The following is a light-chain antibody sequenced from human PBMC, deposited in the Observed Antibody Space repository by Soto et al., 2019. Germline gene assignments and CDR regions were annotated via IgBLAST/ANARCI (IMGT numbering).Light chain of an antibody. CDR1: QSINRF. J-gene: IGKJ2*01. V-gene: IGKV1-39*01. CDR2: AAS. CDR3: QQTYRPSYT. Sequence: SGSLGDRVTITCRASQSINRFLNWYQHQPGKAPKVLIYAASNLQSGVPSRFSGNGSGTDFTLTISSLQPEDFATYFCQQTYRPSYTFAQGTRLEIK.